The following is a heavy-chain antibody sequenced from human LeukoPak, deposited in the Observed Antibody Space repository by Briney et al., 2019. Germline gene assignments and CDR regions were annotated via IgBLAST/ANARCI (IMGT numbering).Heavy chain of an antibody. J-gene: IGHJ4*02. Sequence: PGGSLRLSCAASGFTFSTYSMNWVRQPPGKGLEWVSYISSSSSTIYYADSVKGRFTISRDNAKNSLYLQMNSLRAEDTAVYYCGSDLYLGYWGQGSLVTVSS. CDR3: GSDLYLGY. CDR2: ISSSSSTI. V-gene: IGHV3-48*01. CDR1: GFTFSTYS.